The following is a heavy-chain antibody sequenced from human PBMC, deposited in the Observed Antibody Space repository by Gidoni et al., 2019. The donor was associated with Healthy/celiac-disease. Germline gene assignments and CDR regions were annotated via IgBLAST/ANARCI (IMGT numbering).Heavy chain of an antibody. Sequence: QVQLVQSGAEVKKPGASVKVSCQASGSTFTSYGISWVRQAPGHGLEWMGWISAYNGNTNYAQKLQGRVTMTTDTSTSTAYMELRSLRSDDTAVYYCARAREWELPPHFDYWGQGTLVTVSS. CDR3: ARAREWELPPHFDY. V-gene: IGHV1-18*01. CDR2: ISAYNGNT. D-gene: IGHD1-26*01. J-gene: IGHJ4*02. CDR1: GSTFTSYG.